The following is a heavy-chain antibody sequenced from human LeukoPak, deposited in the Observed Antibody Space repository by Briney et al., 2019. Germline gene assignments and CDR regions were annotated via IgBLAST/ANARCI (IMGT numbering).Heavy chain of an antibody. CDR2: INGSGSST. J-gene: IGHJ4*02. CDR3: AKDRSDSSNWYLGDY. CDR1: GFTFSSYT. Sequence: GGSLRLSCAASGFTFSSYTMSWVRQAPGKGLEWVSVINGSGSSTNYADSVKGRFTISRDNSKNTLYLQMNSLRADDTAVYYCAKDRSDSSNWYLGDYWGQGTLVTVSS. D-gene: IGHD6-13*01. V-gene: IGHV3-23*01.